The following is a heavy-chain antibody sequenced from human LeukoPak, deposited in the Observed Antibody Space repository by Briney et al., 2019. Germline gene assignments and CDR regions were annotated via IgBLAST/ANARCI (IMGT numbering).Heavy chain of an antibody. CDR3: ARDWDGGYVFFDY. V-gene: IGHV1-2*02. D-gene: IGHD5-12*01. CDR2: INPNSGGT. Sequence: ASVKVSCKASGYTFTGYYMHWVRQAPGQGLEWMGWINPNSGGTNYAQKFQGRVTMTRDTSISTAYMELSRLRSDGTAVYYCARDWDGGYVFFDYWGQGTLVTVSS. CDR1: GYTFTGYY. J-gene: IGHJ4*02.